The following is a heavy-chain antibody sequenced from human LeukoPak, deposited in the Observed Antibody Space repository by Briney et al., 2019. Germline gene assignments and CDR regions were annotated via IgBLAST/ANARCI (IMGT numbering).Heavy chain of an antibody. D-gene: IGHD3-3*01. V-gene: IGHV5-51*01. CDR3: ATSTNYYDFWSGYYSHFDY. J-gene: IGHJ4*02. CDR2: IYPGDSDT. Sequence: GESLKISCKGSGYSFTSYWIGWVRQMPGKGLEWMGIIYPGDSDTRYSPSFQGQVTISPDKSISTAYLQWSSLKASDTAMYYCATSTNYYDFWSGYYSHFDYWGQGTLVTVSS. CDR1: GYSFTSYW.